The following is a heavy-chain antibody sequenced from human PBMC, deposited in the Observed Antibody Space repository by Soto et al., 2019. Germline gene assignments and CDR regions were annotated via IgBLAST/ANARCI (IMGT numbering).Heavy chain of an antibody. V-gene: IGHV2-70*01. CDR2: IDWDDDK. D-gene: IGHD3-10*01. Sequence: SGPTLVNPTQTLTLTCTFSGFSLSTSGMCVSWIRQPPGKALEWLALIDWDDDKYYSTSLKTRLTISKDTSKNQVVLTMTNMDPVDTATYYCARIRIDYYGSGSYQYWGQGTLVTVSS. CDR3: ARIRIDYYGSGSYQY. J-gene: IGHJ4*02. CDR1: GFSLSTSGMC.